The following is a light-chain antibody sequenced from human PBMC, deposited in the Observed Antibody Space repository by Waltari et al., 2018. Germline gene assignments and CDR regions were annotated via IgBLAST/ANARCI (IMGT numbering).Light chain of an antibody. CDR1: SAHSHFA. J-gene: IGLJ2*01. Sequence: QVSLTQSPSASASLGASVKLTCTLNSAHSHFAIAWPQRQPEQGPRFLMTLNSDGSYLTGAGLPDRLSGSRSGAERYLLISSLQFGDEADYYRQTLGTGIFWTFGGGTKLTVL. CDR3: QTLGTGIFWT. CDR2: LNSDGSY. V-gene: IGLV4-69*01.